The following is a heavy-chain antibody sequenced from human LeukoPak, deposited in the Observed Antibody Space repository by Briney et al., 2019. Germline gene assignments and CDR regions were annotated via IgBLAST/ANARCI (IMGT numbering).Heavy chain of an antibody. D-gene: IGHD5-24*01. CDR3: ARKGITDNWFDP. V-gene: IGHV1-24*01. CDR2: FDPEDGET. Sequence: ASVKVSCKVSGYTLTELSMHWVRQAPGKGLEWMGGFDPEDGETIYAQKFQGRVTITADESTSTAYLELSSLRSEDTAVYYCARKGITDNWFDPWGQGTLVTVSS. CDR1: GYTLTELS. J-gene: IGHJ5*02.